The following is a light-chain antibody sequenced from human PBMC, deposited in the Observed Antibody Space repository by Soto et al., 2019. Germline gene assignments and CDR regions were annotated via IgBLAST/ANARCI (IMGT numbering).Light chain of an antibody. J-gene: IGKJ4*01. V-gene: IGKV1-27*01. Sequence: DIQMTQSPSSLSASVGDRVTITCRESQAISNYLAWYQQKSRKVPKLLIYSAATLQSGGPFRCSGSGAGRDFSLPISSLEPEDFAVYYCQQRNNWPPITFGGGTKVDIK. CDR2: SAA. CDR1: QAISNY. CDR3: QQRNNWPPIT.